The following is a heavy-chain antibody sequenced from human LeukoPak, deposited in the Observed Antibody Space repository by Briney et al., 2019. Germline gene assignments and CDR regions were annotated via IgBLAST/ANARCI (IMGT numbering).Heavy chain of an antibody. Sequence: PGGSLRLSCAASGFTFSSYSMNWVRQAPGKGLEWVSSISSSSSYIYYADSVKGRFTISRDNAKNSLYLQMNSLRAEDTAVYYCARDSRSGDSSGYYYRFDYWGQGTLVTVSS. J-gene: IGHJ4*02. V-gene: IGHV3-21*01. CDR1: GFTFSSYS. CDR2: ISSSSSYI. D-gene: IGHD3-22*01. CDR3: ARDSRSGDSSGYYYRFDY.